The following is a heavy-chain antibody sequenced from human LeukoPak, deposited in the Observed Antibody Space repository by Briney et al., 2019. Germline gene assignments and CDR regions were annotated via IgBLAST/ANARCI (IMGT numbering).Heavy chain of an antibody. D-gene: IGHD5-18*01. V-gene: IGHV4-59*01. Sequence: SETLSLTCTVSGGSISSYYWSWIRQPPGKGLGWIGYICYSGSTNYNPSLKSRVTISVDTSKNQFSLKLSSVTAADTAVYYCARAGGGYSYAWRFDYWGQGTLVTVSS. CDR3: ARAGGGYSYAWRFDY. CDR1: GGSISSYY. J-gene: IGHJ4*02. CDR2: ICYSGST.